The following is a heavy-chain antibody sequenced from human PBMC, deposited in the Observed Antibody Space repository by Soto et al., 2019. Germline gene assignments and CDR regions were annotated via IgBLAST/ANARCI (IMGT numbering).Heavy chain of an antibody. CDR1: GFTFSSYA. CDR3: AKDPYSGVLVPVAIGFDP. J-gene: IGHJ5*02. D-gene: IGHD2-2*01. V-gene: IGHV3-23*01. CDR2: ISGSGGSA. Sequence: GSLRLSCAASGFTFSSYAMHWVRQAPGKGLEWVAVISGSGGSAYYADSVKGRFTISRDNSKNTLYLQMNSLRADDSGVYYCAKDPYSGVLVPVAIGFDPWGPGTLVTVSS.